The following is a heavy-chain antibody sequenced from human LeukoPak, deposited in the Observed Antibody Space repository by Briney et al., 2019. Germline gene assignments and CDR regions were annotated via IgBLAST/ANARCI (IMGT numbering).Heavy chain of an antibody. Sequence: PSETLSLTCTVSGGSISSYYWSWLRQPPGKGLEGIGYIYYSGSTNYNPSLKSRVTISVDTSKNQFSLKLSSVTAADTAVYYCAREVAPYDSSGYYLRKGAFDIWGQGTMVTVSP. D-gene: IGHD3-22*01. CDR2: IYYSGST. J-gene: IGHJ3*02. CDR1: GGSISSYY. V-gene: IGHV4-59*01. CDR3: AREVAPYDSSGYYLRKGAFDI.